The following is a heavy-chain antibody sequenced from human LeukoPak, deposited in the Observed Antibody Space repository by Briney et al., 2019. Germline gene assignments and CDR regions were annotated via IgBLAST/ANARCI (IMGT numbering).Heavy chain of an antibody. J-gene: IGHJ3*02. Sequence: ASVKVSCKASGYTFTSYYMHWVRQAPGQGLEWMGIINPSGGSTSYAQKFQGRVTMTRDTSTSTVYMELSSLRSEDTAVYYCARREGGSGRTYAFDIWGQGTMVTVSS. CDR3: ARREGGSGRTYAFDI. CDR1: GYTFTSYY. D-gene: IGHD3-10*01. CDR2: INPSGGST. V-gene: IGHV1-46*03.